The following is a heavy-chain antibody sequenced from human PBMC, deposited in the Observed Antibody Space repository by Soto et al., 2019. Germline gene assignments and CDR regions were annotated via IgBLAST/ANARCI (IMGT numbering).Heavy chain of an antibody. J-gene: IGHJ5*02. CDR1: GFTFSSYS. CDR3: ARDRAIFGVVVNWFDP. CDR2: ISSSSSTI. Sequence: VQLVESGGGLVQPGGSLRLSCAASGFTFSSYSMNWVRQAPGKGLEWVSYISSSSSTIYYADSVKGRFTISRDNAKNSLYLQMNSLRAEDTAVYYCARDRAIFGVVVNWFDPWGQGTLVTVSS. D-gene: IGHD3-3*01. V-gene: IGHV3-48*01.